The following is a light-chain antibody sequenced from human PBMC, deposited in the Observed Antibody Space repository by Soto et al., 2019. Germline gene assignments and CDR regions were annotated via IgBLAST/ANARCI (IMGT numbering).Light chain of an antibody. Sequence: EIVLTQSPGTLSLSQGETATLSCRASQSVSSNNLAWYHQKPGQTPRLLIYGASSSATGIPDRFSGSGSGTDFSLTISRLEPEDFAVFYCQQYDNSITFGQGTRLEIE. CDR1: QSVSSNN. J-gene: IGKJ5*01. V-gene: IGKV3-20*01. CDR3: QQYDNSIT. CDR2: GAS.